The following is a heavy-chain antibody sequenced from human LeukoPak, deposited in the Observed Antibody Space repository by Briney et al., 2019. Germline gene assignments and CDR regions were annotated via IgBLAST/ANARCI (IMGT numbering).Heavy chain of an antibody. CDR3: ARASHSSWYNPLGY. CDR2: ISAYNGNT. V-gene: IGHV1-18*01. D-gene: IGHD6-13*01. CDR1: GYTFTSYG. Sequence: ASVKVSCKASGYTFTSYGISWVRQAPGQGLEWMGWISAYNGNTNYAQKLQGRVTMTTDTSTSTAYMELRSLRSDDTAVYYCARASHSSWYNPLGYWGQGTLVTVSS. J-gene: IGHJ4*02.